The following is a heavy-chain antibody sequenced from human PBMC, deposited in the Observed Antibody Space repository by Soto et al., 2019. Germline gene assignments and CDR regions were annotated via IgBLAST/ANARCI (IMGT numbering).Heavy chain of an antibody. V-gene: IGHV3-66*01. Sequence: GGARRLSCAASGFTVSSNYMSWVRQAPGKGLEWVAVIYSGGSTYYADSVKGRFTISRHNSKNTLYLQMNSLRAEDTAVYYCAREGYYYGSGSYYYFDSWGQGT. CDR2: IYSGGST. J-gene: IGHJ4*02. CDR3: AREGYYYGSGSYYYFDS. D-gene: IGHD3-10*01. CDR1: GFTVSSNY.